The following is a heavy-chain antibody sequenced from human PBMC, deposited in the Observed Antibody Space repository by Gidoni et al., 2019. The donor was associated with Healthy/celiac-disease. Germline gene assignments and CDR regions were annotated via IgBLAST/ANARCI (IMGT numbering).Heavy chain of an antibody. CDR2: IWYDGSNK. CDR3: ARIRIAVAGFFDGMDV. J-gene: IGHJ6*02. V-gene: IGHV3-33*01. CDR1: GFTFRSYG. Sequence: QVQLAESGGGVVQPGRSLRLSCAPSGFTFRSYGMHWVRQAPSKGLEWVAVIWYDGSNKYYADSVKGRFTSSRDNSKNTLYLQMNSLRAEDTAVYYCARIRIAVAGFFDGMDVWGQGTTVTVSS. D-gene: IGHD6-19*01.